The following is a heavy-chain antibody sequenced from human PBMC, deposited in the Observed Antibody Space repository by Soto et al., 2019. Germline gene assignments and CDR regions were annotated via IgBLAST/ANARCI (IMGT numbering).Heavy chain of an antibody. CDR2: IYYSGST. CDR1: GGSISSYY. CDR3: ARGYVPGFGELFGFMDV. D-gene: IGHD3-10*01. J-gene: IGHJ6*04. V-gene: IGHV4-59*01. Sequence: SETLSLTCTVSGGSISSYYWSWIRQPPGKGLEWIGYIYYSGSTNYNPSLKSRITIPLDTSKNQFSLKLSSVTAADTAVYYCARGYVPGFGELFGFMDVWGKGTTVTVSS.